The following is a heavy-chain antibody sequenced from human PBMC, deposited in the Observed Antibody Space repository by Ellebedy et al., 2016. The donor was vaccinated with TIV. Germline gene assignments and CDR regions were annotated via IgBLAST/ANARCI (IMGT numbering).Heavy chain of an antibody. CDR3: ARMADFDY. CDR2: FGVSGDTT. Sequence: PGGSLRLSCAASGFTFSTYAMSWLRQAPGKGLEWVSGFGVSGDTTYYVDSVKGRFTISRDNSKNMLYLQMNSLRADDTAVYYCARMADFDYWGQGTLVTVSS. V-gene: IGHV3-23*01. J-gene: IGHJ4*02. D-gene: IGHD5-24*01. CDR1: GFTFSTYA.